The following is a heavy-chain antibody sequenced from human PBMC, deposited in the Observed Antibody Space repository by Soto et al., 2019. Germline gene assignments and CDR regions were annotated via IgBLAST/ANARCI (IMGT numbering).Heavy chain of an antibody. V-gene: IGHV3-74*01. J-gene: IGHJ4*02. Sequence: PVGSLRLSSTASGFTCISYWMRWVRQAPGKGLVWVSRINSDGSSTSYADSVKGRFTISRDNAKNTLYLQMNSLRAEDTAVYYCAREVAGTCFDYWGQGTLVTVSS. CDR3: AREVAGTCFDY. D-gene: IGHD6-19*01. CDR2: INSDGSST. CDR1: GFTCISYW.